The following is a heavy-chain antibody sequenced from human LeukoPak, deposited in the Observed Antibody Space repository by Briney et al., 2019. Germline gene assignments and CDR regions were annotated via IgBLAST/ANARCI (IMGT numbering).Heavy chain of an antibody. D-gene: IGHD6-13*01. CDR3: ARAHSSSWPGWYDP. Sequence: LYSAATSDVFSNENMNRFRRSPEKELKRVSSISSSGSSIYYADSVKGRFTISRDNAKNSLFLEMNSLRGEDTAIYYCARAHSSSWPGWYDPWGQGTLVTVSS. J-gene: IGHJ5*02. CDR1: SDVFSNEN. CDR2: ISSSGSSI. V-gene: IGHV3-21*01.